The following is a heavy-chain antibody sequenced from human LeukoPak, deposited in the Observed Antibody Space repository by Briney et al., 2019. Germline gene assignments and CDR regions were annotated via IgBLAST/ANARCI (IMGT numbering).Heavy chain of an antibody. CDR2: IYTSGST. Sequence: TSETLCLTCTASGGSISSGSYNWSWIRPPAGQGLEWIGRIYTSGSTHYNPSLKSRVTISVDTSKNQFSLKLSSVTAADTAVYYCAEGGYSFDYWGHGTLVTVSS. V-gene: IGHV4-61*02. D-gene: IGHD3-22*01. CDR3: AEGGYSFDY. J-gene: IGHJ4*01. CDR1: GGSISSGSYN.